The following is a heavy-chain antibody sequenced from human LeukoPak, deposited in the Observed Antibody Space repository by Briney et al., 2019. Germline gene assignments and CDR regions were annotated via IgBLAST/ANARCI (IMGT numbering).Heavy chain of an antibody. CDR1: GYTFTSYD. V-gene: IGHV1-8*01. Sequence: APVKVSCKASGYTFTSYDINWVRQATGQGLEWMGWMNPNSGNTGYAQKFQGRVTMTRNTSISTAYMELSSLRSEDTAVYYCARGKSTFPYCSGGSCYYYWGQGTLVTVSS. CDR3: ARGKSTFPYCSGGSCYYY. CDR2: MNPNSGNT. J-gene: IGHJ4*02. D-gene: IGHD2-15*01.